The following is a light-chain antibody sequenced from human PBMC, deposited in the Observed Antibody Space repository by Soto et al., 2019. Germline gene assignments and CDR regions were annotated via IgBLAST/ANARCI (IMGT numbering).Light chain of an antibody. V-gene: IGKV1-8*01. J-gene: IGKJ4*01. Sequence: ILMTQSPSSFSASTGERVTITCRASQGISSHLASYQLKPGKAPRLLIYTAAYLASGVPSMFISRGSGTYFTLTISSLQAEDFAVYYCQQYFSYPLTFGGGTKVEIK. CDR2: TAA. CDR1: QGISSH. CDR3: QQYFSYPLT.